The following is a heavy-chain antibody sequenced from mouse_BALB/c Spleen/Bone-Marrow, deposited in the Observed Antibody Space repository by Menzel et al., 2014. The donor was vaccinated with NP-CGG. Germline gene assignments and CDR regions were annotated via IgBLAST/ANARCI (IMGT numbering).Heavy chain of an antibody. D-gene: IGHD2-10*01. CDR2: ISGGGGST. CDR1: GFAFSSYD. Sequence: DVQLVESGGGLVKPGGSLKLSCAASGFAFSSYDMSWVRQTPEKRLEWVAYISGGGGSTYYPDTVKGRFTISRDNAKNTLYLQMSSLKSEDTAMYYCARHLPRDAMDYWGQGTSVTVSS. V-gene: IGHV5-12-1*01. J-gene: IGHJ4*01. CDR3: ARHLPRDAMDY.